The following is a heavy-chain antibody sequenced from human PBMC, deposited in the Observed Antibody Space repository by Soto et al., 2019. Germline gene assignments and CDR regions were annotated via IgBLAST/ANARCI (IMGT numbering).Heavy chain of an antibody. Sequence: QVQLVQSGAEVKKPGASVKVSCKASGHTFVSYGISWMRQAPGQGLEWMGWISTYNGNTNYAQKLQGRVTMTTDASTSTGYMELRSLRSDDSAVYYCARTGSSAFDIWGQGTMVTVSS. J-gene: IGHJ3*02. CDR1: GHTFVSYG. CDR3: ARTGSSAFDI. D-gene: IGHD2-2*01. V-gene: IGHV1-18*01. CDR2: ISTYNGNT.